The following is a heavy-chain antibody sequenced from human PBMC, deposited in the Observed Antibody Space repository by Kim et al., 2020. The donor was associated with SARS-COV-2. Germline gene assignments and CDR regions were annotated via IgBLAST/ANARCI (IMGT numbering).Heavy chain of an antibody. D-gene: IGHD6-19*01. J-gene: IGHJ3*02. Sequence: GGSLRLSCAASGFTFSNAWMSWVRQAPGKGLEWVGRIKSKTDGGTTDYAAPVKGRFTISRDDSKNTLYLQMNSLKTEDTAVYYCTTDSGWYQSAFDIWGQGTMVTVSS. CDR3: TTDSGWYQSAFDI. CDR1: GFTFSNAW. V-gene: IGHV3-15*01. CDR2: IKSKTDGGTT.